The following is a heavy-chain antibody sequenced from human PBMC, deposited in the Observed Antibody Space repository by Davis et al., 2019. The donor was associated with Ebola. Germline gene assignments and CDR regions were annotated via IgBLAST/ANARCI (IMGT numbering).Heavy chain of an antibody. J-gene: IGHJ4*02. Sequence: SETLSLTCTVSGGSVSSGSYYWSWIRQPPGKGLEWIGYIYYSGSTNYNPSLKSRVTISVDTSKNQFSLKLSSVTAADTAVYYCARHRGRIFAIGYYFDYWGQGTLVTVSS. D-gene: IGHD2-15*01. V-gene: IGHV4-61*01. CDR2: IYYSGST. CDR3: ARHRGRIFAIGYYFDY. CDR1: GGSVSSGSYY.